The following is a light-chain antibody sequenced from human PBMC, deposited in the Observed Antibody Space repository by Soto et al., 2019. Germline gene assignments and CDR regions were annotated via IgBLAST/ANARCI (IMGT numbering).Light chain of an antibody. CDR1: QSVSSRD. J-gene: IGKJ1*01. V-gene: IGKV3-20*01. CDR2: ATS. Sequence: EIVLPQSPGTLSLSPGERATLSCRASQSVSSRDLAWYQQKPGQAPRLLIYATSSRATGIPDRFSGSGSGTDFTLTISRLEPEDFATYYCQKYNSARWTFGLGTKVEIK. CDR3: QKYNSARWT.